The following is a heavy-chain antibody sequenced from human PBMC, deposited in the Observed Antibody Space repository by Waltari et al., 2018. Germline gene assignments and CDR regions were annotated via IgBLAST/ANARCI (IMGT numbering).Heavy chain of an antibody. D-gene: IGHD3-10*01. Sequence: QVQLVQSGAEVKKPEASVKVSCKASGYTFTGYYMTWVRQAPGQGLEWIGWINPNSGGTEYAQKFQGLVTMTRDTSINTAYMELSRLRSDDTAVYYCARDYYGSGSFDYWGQGTLVTVSS. CDR1: GYTFTGYY. CDR2: INPNSGGT. CDR3: ARDYYGSGSFDY. V-gene: IGHV1-2*04. J-gene: IGHJ4*02.